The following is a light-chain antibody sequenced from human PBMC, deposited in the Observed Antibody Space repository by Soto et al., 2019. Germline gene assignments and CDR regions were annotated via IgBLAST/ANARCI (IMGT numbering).Light chain of an antibody. J-gene: IGKJ5*01. CDR1: QSVSNY. Sequence: EIVLTQSPATQSLSPGERATLSSRVSQSVSNYLAWYQQKPGQAPRLLIYDASNRATGIPARFSGSGSGTDFTLTISSLKPEDFAVYYCQQRSNWPPIPSGQGTRLEIK. CDR3: QQRSNWPPIP. CDR2: DAS. V-gene: IGKV3-11*01.